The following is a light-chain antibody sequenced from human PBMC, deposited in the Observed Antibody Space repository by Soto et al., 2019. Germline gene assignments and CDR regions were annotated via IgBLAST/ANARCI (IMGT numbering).Light chain of an antibody. CDR1: QRVLYSSNNKNY. CDR2: WAS. CDR3: QQYYSTPRT. Sequence: DVGVTHSPDTPAVSLGETATLNSNCEQRVLYSSNNKNYLAWYQQKPGQPPKLLIYWASTRESGVPDRFSGSGSGTDFTLTISSLQAEDVAVYYCQQYYSTPRTFGQGTKVDIK. J-gene: IGKJ1*01. V-gene: IGKV4-1*01.